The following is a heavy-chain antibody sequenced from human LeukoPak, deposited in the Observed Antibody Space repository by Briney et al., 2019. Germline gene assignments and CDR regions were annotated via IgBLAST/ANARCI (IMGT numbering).Heavy chain of an antibody. Sequence: PSETLSLTCTVSGGSISSGSYYWTWIRQPAGKGLEWIGRIYTSGSTNYNPSLKSRVTISLDTSKNQFSLKLSSVTAADTAVYYCARDFPGIAAAGHFDYWGQGTLVTVSS. D-gene: IGHD6-13*01. CDR2: IYTSGST. CDR1: GGSISSGSYY. J-gene: IGHJ4*02. CDR3: ARDFPGIAAAGHFDY. V-gene: IGHV4-61*02.